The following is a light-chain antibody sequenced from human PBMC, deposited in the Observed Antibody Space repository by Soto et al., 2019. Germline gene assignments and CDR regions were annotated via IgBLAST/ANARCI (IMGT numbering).Light chain of an antibody. V-gene: IGKV3-20*01. J-gene: IGKJ2*01. CDR3: QQYGSSPRYT. Sequence: EIVLTQSPGTLSLSPGERATLSCRASQSVISSYLAWYQQKPGQAPRLLIYGASSRATSIPDRFSGSGSETDFTLTISSLEAADFAVYYCQQYGSSPRYTCGQGTKLEIK. CDR2: GAS. CDR1: QSVISSY.